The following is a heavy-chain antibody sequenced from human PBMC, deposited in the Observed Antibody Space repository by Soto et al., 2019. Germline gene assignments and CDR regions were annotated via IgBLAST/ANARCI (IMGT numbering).Heavy chain of an antibody. Sequence: GGSLRLSCAASGFSFRTYWMHWVRQAPGKGLVWVSRINSDGSSTTYADSVKGRFTISRDNAKNTLYLQMNSLRAEDTAVYYCARPSDFWGGYYIYWGQGTLVTVSS. V-gene: IGHV3-74*01. CDR3: ARPSDFWGGYYIY. CDR2: INSDGSST. CDR1: GFSFRTYW. D-gene: IGHD3-3*01. J-gene: IGHJ4*02.